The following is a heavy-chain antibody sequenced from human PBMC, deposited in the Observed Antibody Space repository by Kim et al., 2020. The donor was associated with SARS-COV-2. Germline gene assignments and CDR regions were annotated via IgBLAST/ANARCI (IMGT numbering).Heavy chain of an antibody. J-gene: IGHJ4*02. CDR2: MSPNGT. Sequence: ASVKVSCKASGYTFSDYYIHWVRQAPGQGLEWMGWMSPNGTKYVHNFQGRITMTRDTSISTAYMELRRMRIDDTAVHYCARVKGKVPADNFEYWGQGTLV. V-gene: IGHV1-2*07. CDR3: ARVKGKVPADNFEY. CDR1: GYTFSDYY. D-gene: IGHD2-2*01.